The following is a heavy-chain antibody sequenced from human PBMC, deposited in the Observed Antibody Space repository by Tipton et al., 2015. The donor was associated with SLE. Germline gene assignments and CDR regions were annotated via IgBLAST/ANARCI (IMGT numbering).Heavy chain of an antibody. CDR3: ARSAGYGSSWAHFDY. V-gene: IGHV4-61*09. D-gene: IGHD6-13*01. J-gene: IGHJ4*02. Sequence: TLSLTCTVSGGSISSGSHYWGWIRQPAGKGLEWIGHIYTSGSTNYNPSLASRLTISIDTSKNQFSLKLSSVTAADTAVYYCARSAGYGSSWAHFDYWGQGTLVTVSS. CDR1: GGSISSGSHY. CDR2: IYTSGST.